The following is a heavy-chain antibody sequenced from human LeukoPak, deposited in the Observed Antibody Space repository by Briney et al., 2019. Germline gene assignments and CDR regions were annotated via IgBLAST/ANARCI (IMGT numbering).Heavy chain of an antibody. Sequence: ASVKVSCKXSGYTFTSYGISWVRQAPRQGLEWMGWISAYNGNTNYSQKLQGRVTMTTDTSTSTAYMELRSLRSDDTAVYYCARVEKGWFDPWGQGTLVTVSS. CDR3: ARVEKGWFDP. J-gene: IGHJ5*02. V-gene: IGHV1-18*01. CDR2: ISAYNGNT. CDR1: GYTFTSYG.